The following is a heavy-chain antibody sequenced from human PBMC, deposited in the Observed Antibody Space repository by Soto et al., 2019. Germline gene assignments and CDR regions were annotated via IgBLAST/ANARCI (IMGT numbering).Heavy chain of an antibody. V-gene: IGHV1-69*13. CDR2: NIPIFGTA. J-gene: IGHJ6*02. CDR3: ARRRSGELNYYGMDV. CDR1: GGTFSSYA. D-gene: IGHD1-1*01. Sequence: SVKVSCKASGGTFSSYAISWVRQAPGQGLEWMGGNIPIFGTANYAQKFQGRVTITADESTSTAYMELSSLRSEDTAVYYCARRRSGELNYYGMDVWGQGTTVTVS.